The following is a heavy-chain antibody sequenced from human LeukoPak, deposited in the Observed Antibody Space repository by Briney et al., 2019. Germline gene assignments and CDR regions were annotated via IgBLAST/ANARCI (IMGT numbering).Heavy chain of an antibody. D-gene: IGHD4-23*01. V-gene: IGHV3-7*03. Sequence: GGSLRLSCEASGFTFSTYWMSWVRQAPGKGLEWVGNIKQDGDEKNYVDSVRGRFTISRDNAKNSLYMQMNSLRAEDTAVYYCARDHLTVGATGSSDIWGQGTMVTVSS. CDR1: GFTFSTYW. CDR3: ARDHLTVGATGSSDI. J-gene: IGHJ3*02. CDR2: IKQDGDEK.